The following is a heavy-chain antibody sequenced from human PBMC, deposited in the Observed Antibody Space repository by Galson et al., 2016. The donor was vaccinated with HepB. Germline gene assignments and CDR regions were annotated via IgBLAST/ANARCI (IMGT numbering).Heavy chain of an antibody. Sequence: SLRLSCAASGFVSSDHYMSWLHQAPGKGPEWTSYIAGSSSTIYDADSVKGRFTVPRDNARQTLFLQMDSLRVEDTAVYFCARDREPETTMPIFDHWGQGVLVTVSS. CDR2: IAGSSSTI. V-gene: IGHV3-11*01. CDR3: ARDREPETTMPIFDH. D-gene: IGHD4-17*01. CDR1: GFVSSDHY. J-gene: IGHJ4*02.